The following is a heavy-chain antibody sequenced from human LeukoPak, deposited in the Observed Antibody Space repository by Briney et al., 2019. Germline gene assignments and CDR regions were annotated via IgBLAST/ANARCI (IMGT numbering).Heavy chain of an antibody. CDR1: GGSISGYY. CDR2: ISYSGST. J-gene: IGHJ4*02. D-gene: IGHD3-22*01. Sequence: PSETLSLTCTVSGGSISGYYWSWIRQPPGKGLEWIAYISYSGSTNYNPSLKSRVTISVDTSKNQFSLKLSSVTDADTAVYYCARGRYYYDSSGYYRVWYFDYWGQGTLVTVSS. CDR3: ARGRYYYDSSGYYRVWYFDY. V-gene: IGHV4-59*01.